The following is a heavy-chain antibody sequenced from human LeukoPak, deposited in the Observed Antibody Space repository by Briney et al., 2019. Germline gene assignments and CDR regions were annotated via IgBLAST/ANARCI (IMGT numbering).Heavy chain of an antibody. CDR3: ARVLPYYDILTGYYPYYFDY. CDR1: GYTFTGYY. CDR2: INPNSGGT. J-gene: IGHJ4*02. V-gene: IGHV1-2*02. D-gene: IGHD3-9*01. Sequence: ASVKVSCKASGYTFTGYYMHWVRQAPGQGLEWMGWINPNSGGTNYAQKFQGRVTMTRDTSISTACMELSRLRSDDTAVYYCARVLPYYDILTGYYPYYFDYWGQGTLVTVSS.